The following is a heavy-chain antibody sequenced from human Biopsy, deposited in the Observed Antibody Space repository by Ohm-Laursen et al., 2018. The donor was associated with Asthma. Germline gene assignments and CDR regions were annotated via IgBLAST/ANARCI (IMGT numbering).Heavy chain of an antibody. D-gene: IGHD2-2*01. Sequence: LRLSCSAYGLAFSSYAMSWVGKPPGKGMEWIGEINHSGNTKYNLSLKSRDTISVDTTKNQSSLKLSPVTAADAAVYFCARAGQCSSTSCYNPGWFDHWGQGTLVTVSS. CDR3: ARAGQCSSTSCYNPGWFDH. J-gene: IGHJ5*02. V-gene: IGHV4-34*01. CDR1: GLAFSSYA. CDR2: INHSGNT.